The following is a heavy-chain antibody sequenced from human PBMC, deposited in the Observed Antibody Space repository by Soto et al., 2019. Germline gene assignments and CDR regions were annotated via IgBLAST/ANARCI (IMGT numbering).Heavy chain of an antibody. V-gene: IGHV3-30*03. CDR3: ASEGIAAAGSFYYFGMDV. Sequence: QVQLVEPGGGVVQPGRSLRLSCAASGFTFSSYGMHWVRQAPGKGLEWMAVISYDGSNKYYVDSVKGRFTISRDNSKNTLYLQMNSLRADDTAVYYCASEGIAAAGSFYYFGMDVWGQGTMVTVSS. J-gene: IGHJ6*02. CDR1: GFTFSSYG. CDR2: ISYDGSNK. D-gene: IGHD6-13*01.